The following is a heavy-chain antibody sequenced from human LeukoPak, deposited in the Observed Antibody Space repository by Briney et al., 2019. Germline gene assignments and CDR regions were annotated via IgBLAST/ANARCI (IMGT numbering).Heavy chain of an antibody. D-gene: IGHD3-22*01. CDR3: AKVGGNYHDNSGYGT. CDR2: ISGDGGST. V-gene: IGHV3-43*02. Sequence: GGSLGLSCAASGFTFDDYAMHWVRQAPGKGLEWVSLISGDGGSTYYADSVKGRFTISRDNSKNSLYLQMNSLRTEDTALYYCAKVGGNYHDNSGYGTWGQGTLVTVSS. CDR1: GFTFDDYA. J-gene: IGHJ5*02.